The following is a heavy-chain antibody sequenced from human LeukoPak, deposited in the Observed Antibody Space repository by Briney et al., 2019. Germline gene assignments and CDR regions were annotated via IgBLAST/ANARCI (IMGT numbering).Heavy chain of an antibody. V-gene: IGHV3-7*04. J-gene: IGHJ4*02. CDR3: ARGVGATTVDY. CDR2: MNQDGSEK. D-gene: IGHD1-26*01. Sequence: GGSLRLSCEVSGFTFTTSWMSWVRQAPGKGLEWVANMNQDGSEKYYVDSVKGRFTISRDNAKNSLYLQMNSLRDEDTAVYYCARGVGATTVDYWGQGTLVTVSS. CDR1: GFTFTTSW.